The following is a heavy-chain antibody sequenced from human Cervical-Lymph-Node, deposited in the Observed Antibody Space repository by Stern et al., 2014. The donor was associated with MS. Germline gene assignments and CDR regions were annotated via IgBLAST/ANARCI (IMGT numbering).Heavy chain of an antibody. CDR1: GYTFTSYY. D-gene: IGHD1-14*01. CDR3: VRGDTTWHYFYYGLDV. V-gene: IGHV1-46*03. J-gene: IGHJ6*02. CDR2: INPRFNNA. Sequence: VQLVQSGAEVKKPGAAVKVSCKASGYTFTSYYMHWVRQAPGQGLEWMGGINPRFNNASYTQSCQDIVTLTRDTSTTTVNMELSSLRFADTAVYYCVRGDTTWHYFYYGLDVWGQGTTVTVSS.